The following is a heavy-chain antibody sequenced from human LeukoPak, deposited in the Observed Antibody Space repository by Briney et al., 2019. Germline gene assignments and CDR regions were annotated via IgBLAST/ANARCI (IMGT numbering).Heavy chain of an antibody. CDR2: INTNTGNP. CDR3: ARDQITMVRGVKGYYYYGMDV. Sequence: ASVKVSCKASGYTFTSYAMNWVRQAPGQGLEWMGWINTNTGNPTYAQGFTGRFVFSLDTSVSTAYLQISSLKAEDTAVYYCARDQITMVRGVKGYYYYGMDVWGQGTTVTVSS. J-gene: IGHJ6*02. V-gene: IGHV7-4-1*02. D-gene: IGHD3-10*01. CDR1: GYTFTSYA.